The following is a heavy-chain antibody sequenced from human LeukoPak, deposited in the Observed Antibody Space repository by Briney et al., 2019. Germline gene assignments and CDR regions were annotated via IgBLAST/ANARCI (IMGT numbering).Heavy chain of an antibody. D-gene: IGHD1-26*01. Sequence: GGSLRLSCAASGFTLSSYAMRWVRQAPGKGLEWVAVISYDGSNKYYADSVKGRFTISRDNSKNTLYLQMNSLRAEDTAVYYCARDSPTGSYYAFNYYMDVWGKGTTVTVSS. CDR2: ISYDGSNK. CDR1: GFTLSSYA. CDR3: ARDSPTGSYYAFNYYMDV. J-gene: IGHJ6*03. V-gene: IGHV3-30-3*01.